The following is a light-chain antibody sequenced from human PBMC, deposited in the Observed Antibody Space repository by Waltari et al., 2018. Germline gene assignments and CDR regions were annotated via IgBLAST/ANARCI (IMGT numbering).Light chain of an antibody. J-gene: IGKJ1*01. CDR1: QSVTRP. CDR2: GAS. CDR3: QHYVRLPAT. V-gene: IGKV3-20*01. Sequence: EILLTPSPGILSLSPGERATLSCRASQSVTRPLAWYQQKPGQAPRLLIYGASNRATGIPDRFSGSGAGTDFSLTISRLEPEDFAVYYCQHYVRLPATFGQGTKVEIK.